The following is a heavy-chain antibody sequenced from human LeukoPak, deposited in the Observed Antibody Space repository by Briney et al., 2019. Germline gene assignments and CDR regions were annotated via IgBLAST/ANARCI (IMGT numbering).Heavy chain of an antibody. CDR1: GYTFTSYA. Sequence: ASVKVSCKASGYTFTSYAMNWVRQAPGQGLEWMGWINTNTGNPTYAQGFTGRFVFSLDTSVSTAYLQISSLKAEDTAVYYCARGLTTVTTSVFDYWGQGTLVTVSS. D-gene: IGHD4-17*01. V-gene: IGHV7-4-1*02. J-gene: IGHJ4*02. CDR3: ARGLTTVTTSVFDY. CDR2: INTNTGNP.